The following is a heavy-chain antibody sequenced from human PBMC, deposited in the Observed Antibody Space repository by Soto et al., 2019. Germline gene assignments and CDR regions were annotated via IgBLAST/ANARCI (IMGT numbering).Heavy chain of an antibody. CDR3: AGISDIVVVVAAPGDAFDI. V-gene: IGHV4-61*01. J-gene: IGHJ3*02. CDR2: IYYSGST. CDR1: GGSVSSGSYY. Sequence: PSETLSLTCTVSGGSVSSGSYYWSWIRQPPGKGLEWIGYIYYSGSTNYNPSLKSRVTISVDTSKNQFSLKLSSVTAADTAVYYCAGISDIVVVVAAPGDAFDIWGQGTMVTVSS. D-gene: IGHD2-15*01.